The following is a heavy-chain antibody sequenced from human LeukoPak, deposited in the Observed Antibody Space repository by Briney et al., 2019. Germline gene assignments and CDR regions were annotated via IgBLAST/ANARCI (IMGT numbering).Heavy chain of an antibody. D-gene: IGHD3-22*01. CDR2: INPSGGST. Sequence: GASVKVSCKASGYTFTSNYIHWVRQAPGQGLEWMGIINPSGGSTNYAQKFQGRVTMTSDTSTSTVYMELSSLRSEDTAVYYCARHYDSSGYTFDYWGQGTLVTVSS. J-gene: IGHJ4*02. CDR3: ARHYDSSGYTFDY. CDR1: GYTFTSNY. V-gene: IGHV1-46*01.